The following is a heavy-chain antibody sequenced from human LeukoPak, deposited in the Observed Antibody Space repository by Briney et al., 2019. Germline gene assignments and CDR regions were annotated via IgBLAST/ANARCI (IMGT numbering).Heavy chain of an antibody. CDR1: GDSVSSDSVT. D-gene: IGHD2-2*01. CDR3: ARRLTQYDCFDP. Sequence: SQTLSLTCANSGDSVSSDSVTWDWIRQSPSRGLEWLGRTYYRSTWYNDYAVSVRGRITVNPDTSKNQFSLHLNSVTPEDTAVYYCARRLTQYDCFDPWGQGILVTVSS. V-gene: IGHV6-1*01. J-gene: IGHJ5*02. CDR2: TYYRSTWYN.